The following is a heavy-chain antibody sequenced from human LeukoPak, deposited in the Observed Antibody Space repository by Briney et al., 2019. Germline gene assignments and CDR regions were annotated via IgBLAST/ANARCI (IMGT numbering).Heavy chain of an antibody. V-gene: IGHV3-23*01. CDR2: ISGSGGST. CDR1: GLTFSSYA. D-gene: IGHD6-6*01. CDR3: AKRIAAQENFDC. Sequence: PGGSLRLSCAASGLTFSSYAMSWVRQAPGEGVEWVSAISGSGGSTNSADSVKGRFTISRDNSKNTLYLQMNSMRAEDTALYYCAKRIAAQENFDCWGQGTLVTVSS. J-gene: IGHJ4*02.